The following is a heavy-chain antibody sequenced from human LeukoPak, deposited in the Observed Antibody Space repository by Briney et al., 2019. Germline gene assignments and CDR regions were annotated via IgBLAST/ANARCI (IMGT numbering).Heavy chain of an antibody. Sequence: SETLSLTCTVSGGSISSGSYYRSWIRQPAGTGLESIGRIYTSGSTNYNPSLKSRVTISVDTSKNQFSLKLSSVTAADTAVYYCARAFIAAAGPFDYWGQGTLVTVSS. D-gene: IGHD6-13*01. V-gene: IGHV4-61*02. CDR2: IYTSGST. CDR1: GGSISSGSYY. CDR3: ARAFIAAAGPFDY. J-gene: IGHJ4*02.